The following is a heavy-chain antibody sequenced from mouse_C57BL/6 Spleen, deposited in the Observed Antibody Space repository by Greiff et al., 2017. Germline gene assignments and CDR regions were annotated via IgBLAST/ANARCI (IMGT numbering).Heavy chain of an antibody. J-gene: IGHJ2*01. CDR1: GYTFTSYW. Sequence: QVHVKQPGAELVKPGASVKMSCKASGYTFTSYWITWVKQRPGQGLEWIGDIYPGSGSTNYNEKFKSKATLTVDTSSSTAYMQLSSLTSEDSAVYYCAIGLGDYWGQGTTLTVSS. CDR2: IYPGSGST. CDR3: AIGLGDY. V-gene: IGHV1-55*01. D-gene: IGHD2-2*01.